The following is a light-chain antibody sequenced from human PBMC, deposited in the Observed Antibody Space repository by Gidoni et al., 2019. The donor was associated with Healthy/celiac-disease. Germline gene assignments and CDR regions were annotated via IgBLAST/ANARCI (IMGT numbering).Light chain of an antibody. V-gene: IGLV2-18*01. CDR3: SLYTSSSTYV. CDR2: EVS. J-gene: IGLJ1*01. CDR1: SSDVGSYNR. Sequence: QSALTQPPSVSGSPGQSVTISCTGTSSDVGSYNRVSWYQQPPGTAPKRMIYEVSNRPSGVTDRFSGSKSGNTASLTISGLQAEDEADYYCSLYTSSSTYVFGTGTKVTVL.